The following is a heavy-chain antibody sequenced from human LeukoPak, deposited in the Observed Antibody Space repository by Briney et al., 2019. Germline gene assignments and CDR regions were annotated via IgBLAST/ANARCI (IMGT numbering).Heavy chain of an antibody. J-gene: IGHJ3*02. V-gene: IGHV4-30-4*01. CDR1: GGSINNGDYY. D-gene: IGHD3-10*01. Sequence: PSETLSLTCTVSGGSINNGDYYWSWIRQPPGKGLEYIGYIHYSGNTYHHPSLRSRVTISVDTSNNQFSLKLSSVTAADTTVYYCARGDDYNGSGSYGAFDIWGQGTMVTVSS. CDR2: IHYSGNT. CDR3: ARGDDYNGSGSYGAFDI.